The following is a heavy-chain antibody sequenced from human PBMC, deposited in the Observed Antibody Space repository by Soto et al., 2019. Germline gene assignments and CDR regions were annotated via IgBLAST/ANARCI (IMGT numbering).Heavy chain of an antibody. Sequence: KGLEWVSAISGSGGSTYYADSVKGRFTISIDNSKNTLYLQMNSMRAEDTAVYYCAKTPFFFSSRRRHTRYRSGLAITAERSSDL. CDR3: AKTPFFFSSRRRHTRYRSGLAITAERSSDL. CDR2: ISGSGGST. D-gene: IGHD2-21*02. J-gene: IGHJ2*01. V-gene: IGHV3-23*01.